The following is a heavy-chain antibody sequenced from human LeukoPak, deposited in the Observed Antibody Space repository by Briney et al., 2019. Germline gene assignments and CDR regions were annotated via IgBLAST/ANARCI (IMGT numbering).Heavy chain of an antibody. CDR3: ARDSPGYGGCSY. CDR2: IKEDGSAK. D-gene: IGHD5-12*01. V-gene: IGHV3-7*04. CDR1: GFTFSRYW. Sequence: QSGGSLRLSCTASGFTFSRYWMTWVRQAPGKGLEWVANIKEDGSAKYYVDSMKGRFTISRDNAKNSLYLQINSLRAEDTAVYYCARDSPGYGGCSYWGQGTLVTVSS. J-gene: IGHJ4*02.